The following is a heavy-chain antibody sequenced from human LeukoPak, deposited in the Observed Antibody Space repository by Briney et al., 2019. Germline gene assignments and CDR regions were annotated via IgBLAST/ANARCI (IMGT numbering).Heavy chain of an antibody. J-gene: IGHJ4*02. CDR1: GGSISSYY. D-gene: IGHD3-10*01. CDR3: ARDIGSGLGYFDY. CDR2: IYYSGST. Sequence: SETLSITCTVSGGSISSYYRSWIRQPLGKGLEWIGYIYYSGSTNYNPSLKSRVTISVDTSKNQFSLKLSSVTAADTAVYYCARDIGSGLGYFDYWGQGTLVTVSS. V-gene: IGHV4-59*01.